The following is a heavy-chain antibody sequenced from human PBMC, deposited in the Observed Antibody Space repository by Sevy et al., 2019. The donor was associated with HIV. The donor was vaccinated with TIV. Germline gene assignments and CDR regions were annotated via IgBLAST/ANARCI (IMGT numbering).Heavy chain of an antibody. J-gene: IGHJ6*02. CDR2: INSDGTTT. D-gene: IGHD3-3*01. CDR1: GFSFSSYW. V-gene: IGHV3-74*01. Sequence: GGSLRLSCAASGFSFSSYWTHWVRQVPGKGLVWVSRINSDGTTTGEADSVKGRFTISRDNAKNTLYLQMNSLRAEDTAVYYCARDKTILEGRYGMDVWGQGTTVTVSS. CDR3: ARDKTILEGRYGMDV.